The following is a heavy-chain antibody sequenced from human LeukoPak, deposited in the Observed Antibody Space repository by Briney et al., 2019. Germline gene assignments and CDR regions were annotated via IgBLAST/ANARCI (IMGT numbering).Heavy chain of an antibody. CDR2: FDPEDGET. CDR3: ARGVGYYDRPRYYFDY. CDR1: GYTLTELS. D-gene: IGHD3-22*01. Sequence: ASVKVSCKVSGYTLTELSMHWVRQAPGKGLEWMGGFDPEDGETIYAQKFQGRVTMTEDTSTDTAYMELSSLRSEDTAVYYCARGVGYYDRPRYYFDYWGQGTLVTVSS. J-gene: IGHJ4*02. V-gene: IGHV1-24*01.